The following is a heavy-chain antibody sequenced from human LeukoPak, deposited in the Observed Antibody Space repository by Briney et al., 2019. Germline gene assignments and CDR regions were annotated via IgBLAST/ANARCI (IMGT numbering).Heavy chain of an antibody. V-gene: IGHV1-8*01. CDR3: ARAPRNWGFDY. CDR1: GYTFTSYD. Sequence: ASVKVSCEASGYTFTSYDINWLRQATGQGPEWMGWMNPNSGATGYAQKFQGRVTMTRSTSLNTAYMELSSLRSEDTAEYYCARAPRNWGFDYWGQGTLVTVSS. D-gene: IGHD7-27*01. J-gene: IGHJ4*02. CDR2: MNPNSGAT.